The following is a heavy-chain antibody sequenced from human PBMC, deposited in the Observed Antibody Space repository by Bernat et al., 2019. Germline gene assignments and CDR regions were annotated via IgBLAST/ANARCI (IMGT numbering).Heavy chain of an antibody. D-gene: IGHD1-1*01. Sequence: QVQLVESGGGVVQPGRSLRLSCAASGFTFSSYGMHWVRQAPGKGLEWVAVISYDGSNKYYADSVKGRFTISRDNSKNTLYLQMNSLRAEDTAVYYCANQGWNDACGYWGQGTLVTVSS. CDR2: ISYDGSNK. J-gene: IGHJ4*02. CDR3: ANQGWNDACGY. CDR1: GFTFSSYG. V-gene: IGHV3-30*18.